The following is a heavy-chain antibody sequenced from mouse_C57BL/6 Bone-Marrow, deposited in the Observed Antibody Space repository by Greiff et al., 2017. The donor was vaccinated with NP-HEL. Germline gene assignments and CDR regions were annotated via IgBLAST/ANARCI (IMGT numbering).Heavy chain of an antibody. Sequence: QVQLQQSGPELVKPGASVKLSCKASGYTFTSYDINWVKQRPGQGLEWIGWIYPRDGSTKYNEKFKGKATLTVDTSSSTAYMELHSLTSEDSAVYFCARSGSIGYYGSSYAMDYWGQGTSVTVSS. CDR3: ARSGSIGYYGSSYAMDY. D-gene: IGHD1-1*01. CDR2: IYPRDGST. CDR1: GYTFTSYD. J-gene: IGHJ4*01. V-gene: IGHV1-85*01.